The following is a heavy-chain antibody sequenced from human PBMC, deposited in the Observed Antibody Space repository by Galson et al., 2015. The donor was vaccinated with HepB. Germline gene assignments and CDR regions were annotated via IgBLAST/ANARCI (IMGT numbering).Heavy chain of an antibody. J-gene: IGHJ6*03. Sequence: SLRLCRAVAGVAFGIYSMSWVRQARGNGVGWVWAISRSSSYIYYADSVKGRFTISRDNAKNSLYLQMNSLRAEDTAVYYCAREVSSGSYPPRYYMDVWGKGTTVTVSS. V-gene: IGHV3-21*01. D-gene: IGHD3-10*01. CDR1: GVAFGIYS. CDR3: AREVSSGSYPPRYYMDV. CDR2: ISRSSSYI.